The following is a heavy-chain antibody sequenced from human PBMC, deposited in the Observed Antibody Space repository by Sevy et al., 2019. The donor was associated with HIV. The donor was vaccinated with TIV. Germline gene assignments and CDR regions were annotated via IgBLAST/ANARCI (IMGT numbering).Heavy chain of an antibody. D-gene: IGHD3-22*01. CDR1: GYSFTSYW. V-gene: IGHV5-51*01. CDR3: ARTYYYDSSGYYSLYFQH. Sequence: GESLKISCKGSGYSFTSYWIGWVRQMPGKGLEWMGIIYPGDSVTRYSPSFQGQVTISADKSISTAYLQWSSLKASDTAMYYCARTYYYDSSGYYSLYFQHWGQGTLVTVSS. J-gene: IGHJ1*01. CDR2: IYPGDSVT.